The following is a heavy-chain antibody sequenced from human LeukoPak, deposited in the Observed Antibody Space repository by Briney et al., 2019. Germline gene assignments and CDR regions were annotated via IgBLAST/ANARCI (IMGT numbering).Heavy chain of an antibody. CDR2: ISWNSGSI. Sequence: PGGSLRLSCAASGFTFDDYAMHWVRQAPGKGLEWVSGISWNSGSIGYADSVKGRFTISRDNAKNSLYLQMNSLRAEDTALYYYAKDIGYSYTGFDYWGQGTLVTVSS. CDR1: GFTFDDYA. CDR3: AKDIGYSYTGFDY. J-gene: IGHJ4*02. D-gene: IGHD5-18*01. V-gene: IGHV3-9*01.